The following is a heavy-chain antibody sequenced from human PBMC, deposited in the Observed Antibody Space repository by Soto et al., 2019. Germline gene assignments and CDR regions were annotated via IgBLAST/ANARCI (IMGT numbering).Heavy chain of an antibody. CDR3: ARGGSMTTGVEYFQH. CDR1: GGSISSYY. CDR2: IYYSGST. J-gene: IGHJ1*01. D-gene: IGHD4-17*01. Sequence: SETLSLTCTVSGGSISSYYWSWIRQPPGKGLEWIGYIYYSGSTNYNPSLKSRVTISVDTSKNQFSLKLSSVTAADTAVYYCARGGSMTTGVEYFQHWGQGTLVTVSS. V-gene: IGHV4-59*08.